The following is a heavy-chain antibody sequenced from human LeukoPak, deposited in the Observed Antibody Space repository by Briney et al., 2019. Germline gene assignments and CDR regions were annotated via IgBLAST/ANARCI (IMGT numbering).Heavy chain of an antibody. CDR1: GYTFTGYY. V-gene: IGHV1-2*02. D-gene: IGHD3-22*01. J-gene: IGHJ3*02. Sequence: GASVKVSCKASGYTFTGYYIHWVRQAPGQGLEWMGWINPNSGGTNYAQKFQGRVTMTRDTSISTAYMELSRLTSDDTAVYYCARVAFYYDSSGSADIWGQGTMVSVCS. CDR2: INPNSGGT. CDR3: ARVAFYYDSSGSADI.